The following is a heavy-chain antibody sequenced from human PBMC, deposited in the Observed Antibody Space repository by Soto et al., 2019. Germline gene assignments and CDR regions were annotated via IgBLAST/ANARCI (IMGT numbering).Heavy chain of an antibody. J-gene: IGHJ4*02. D-gene: IGHD6-6*01. CDR1: GFDFSRAW. V-gene: IGHV3-15*04. Sequence: EVQLVESGGGLVGPGGSLRLSCAASGFDFSRAWMHWVRQAPGKGPEWVGRIESRPNGGTTAYAAPVKGRFTVSRDDSKRTLYLQMTSLKTADTAMYCSASSPELPCLVAAFDLWGQGTVVAASS. CDR2: IESRPNGGTT. CDR3: ASSPELPCLVAAFDL.